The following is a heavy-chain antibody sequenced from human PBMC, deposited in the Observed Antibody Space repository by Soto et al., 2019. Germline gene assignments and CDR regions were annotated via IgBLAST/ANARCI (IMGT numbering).Heavy chain of an antibody. V-gene: IGHV4-39*01. J-gene: IGHJ4*02. CDR2: IYNSGSA. D-gene: IGHD3-10*01. CDR3: ARHYNSGTYFGY. Sequence: SETLSLTCTVSGGSISSSTYFWAWIRQPPGKGLEWIGSIYNSGSAYHNPSLKSRVTISVDTSNNQFSLKLSSVTAADTAVYYCARHYNSGTYFGYWGQGTLVTDSS. CDR1: GGSISSSTYF.